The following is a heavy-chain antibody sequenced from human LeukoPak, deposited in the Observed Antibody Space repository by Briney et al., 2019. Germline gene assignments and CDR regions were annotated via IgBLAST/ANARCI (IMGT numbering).Heavy chain of an antibody. D-gene: IGHD3-22*01. CDR1: GGTLSNNA. V-gene: IGHV1-46*01. Sequence: ASVKVSCKASGGTLSNNAMSWVRQAPGQGLEWMGIINPSGGSTSYAQKFQGRVTMTRDMSTSTVYMELSSLRSEDTAVYYCARDTRYYDSSGYAFDYWGQGTLVTVSS. CDR2: INPSGGST. J-gene: IGHJ4*02. CDR3: ARDTRYYDSSGYAFDY.